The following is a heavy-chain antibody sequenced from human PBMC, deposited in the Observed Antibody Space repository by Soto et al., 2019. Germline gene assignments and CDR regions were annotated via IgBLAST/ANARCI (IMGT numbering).Heavy chain of an antibody. Sequence: EVQLLESGGGLVQPGGSLRLSCAASGFTFSSYAMSWVRQAPGKGLEWVSAISGSGGSTYYADSVKGRFTISRDNSKNTLYLQMNSLRAEDTAVYYCAKDYGYDSSGYYPQFDYWGQGTLGTVSS. V-gene: IGHV3-23*01. D-gene: IGHD3-22*01. J-gene: IGHJ4*02. CDR3: AKDYGYDSSGYYPQFDY. CDR2: ISGSGGST. CDR1: GFTFSSYA.